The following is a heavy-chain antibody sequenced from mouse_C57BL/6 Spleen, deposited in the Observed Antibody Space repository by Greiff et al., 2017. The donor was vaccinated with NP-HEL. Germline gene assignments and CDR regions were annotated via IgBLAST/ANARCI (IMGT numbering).Heavy chain of an antibody. D-gene: IGHD3-3*01. CDR2: INPSSGYT. CDR3: ARFGTEDASYFDY. CDR1: GYTFTSYT. Sequence: QVHVKQSGAELARPGASVKMSCKASGYTFTSYTMHWVKQRPGQGLEWIGYINPSSGYTKYNQKFKDKATLTADKSSSTAYMQLSSLTSEDSAVYYCARFGTEDASYFDYWGQGTTLTVSS. V-gene: IGHV1-4*01. J-gene: IGHJ2*01.